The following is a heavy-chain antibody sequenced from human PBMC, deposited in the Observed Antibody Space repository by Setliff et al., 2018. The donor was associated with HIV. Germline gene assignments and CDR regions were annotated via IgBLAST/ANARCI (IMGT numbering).Heavy chain of an antibody. D-gene: IGHD6-19*01. J-gene: IGHJ4*02. Sequence: ASVKVSCKTSGFTFTDYAIHWVRQAPGQRLEWMGWINTGNGNTKYSQEFQGRVTITRNTSISTAYMELSSLRSEDTAVYYCARETGRSSGCNYWGQGTLVTVSS. CDR2: INTGNGNT. CDR1: GFTFTDYA. CDR3: ARETGRSSGCNY. V-gene: IGHV1-3*03.